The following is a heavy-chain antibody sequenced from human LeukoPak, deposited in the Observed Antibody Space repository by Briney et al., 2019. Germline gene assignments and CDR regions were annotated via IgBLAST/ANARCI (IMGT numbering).Heavy chain of an antibody. D-gene: IGHD3-22*01. CDR3: SXXXSEIGGYXPEYFRH. Sequence: GGSLRLSCAASVFTFSSYWMHWVRQAPGKGLGWGSRIKSDGTTNYADSAKGRFTISLDNPQDTLSLQMNSMIAEDKRVYYVSXXXSEIGGYXPEYFRHWGQGNLVTVSS. CDR2: IKSDGTT. V-gene: IGHV3-74*01. CDR1: VFTFSSYW. J-gene: IGHJ1*01.